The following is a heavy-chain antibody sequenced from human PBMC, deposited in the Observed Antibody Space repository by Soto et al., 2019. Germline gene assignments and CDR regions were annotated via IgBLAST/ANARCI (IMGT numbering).Heavy chain of an antibody. CDR3: ARRGGGYYYDSSGRPVDY. J-gene: IGHJ4*02. D-gene: IGHD3-22*01. Sequence: PGESLKISCKGSGYSFTSYWIGWVRQMPGKGLEWMGIIYPGDSDTRYSPSFQGQVTISADKSISTAYLQWSSLKASDTAMYYCARRGGGYYYDSSGRPVDYWGQGTLVTVSS. CDR2: IYPGDSDT. V-gene: IGHV5-51*01. CDR1: GYSFTSYW.